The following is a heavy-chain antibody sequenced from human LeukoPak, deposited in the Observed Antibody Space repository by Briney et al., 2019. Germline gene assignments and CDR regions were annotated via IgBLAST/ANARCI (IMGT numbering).Heavy chain of an antibody. CDR2: ISSSSSTI. Sequence: GGSLRLSCAASGFTFSSYSMNWVRQAPGKGLEWVSYISSSSSTIYYVDSVKGRFTISRDNAKNSLYLQMNSLRAEDTAVYYCAREGGGYNNRGFDYWGQGTLVTVSS. CDR1: GFTFSSYS. V-gene: IGHV3-48*01. CDR3: AREGGGYNNRGFDY. J-gene: IGHJ4*02. D-gene: IGHD5-24*01.